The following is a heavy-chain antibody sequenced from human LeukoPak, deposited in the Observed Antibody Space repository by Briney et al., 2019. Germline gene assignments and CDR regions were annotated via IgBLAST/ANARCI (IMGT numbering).Heavy chain of an antibody. Sequence: ASVKVSCKASGYTFTGYYMHWVRQAPGQGLEWIGWINPNSGGTNYAQKFQGRVTMTRDTSISTAYMELSRLRSDDTAVYYCAAPLYGSGSWAWFDPWGQGTLVTVSS. V-gene: IGHV1-2*02. D-gene: IGHD3-10*01. J-gene: IGHJ5*02. CDR2: INPNSGGT. CDR1: GYTFTGYY. CDR3: AAPLYGSGSWAWFDP.